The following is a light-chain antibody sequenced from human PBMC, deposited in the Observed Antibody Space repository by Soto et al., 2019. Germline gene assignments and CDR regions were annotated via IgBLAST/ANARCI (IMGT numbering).Light chain of an antibody. CDR2: GAS. CDR3: QQYGSSALT. V-gene: IGKV3-20*01. Sequence: EIVLTQSPGTLSLSPGERATLSCRASQSVSSIYLAWYQQKPGQAPRLLIYGASSRATGIPDRFSGSGSGTDFTLTIRRLDPEDFEVYYCQQYGSSALTFGGGTKVDIK. CDR1: QSVSSIY. J-gene: IGKJ4*01.